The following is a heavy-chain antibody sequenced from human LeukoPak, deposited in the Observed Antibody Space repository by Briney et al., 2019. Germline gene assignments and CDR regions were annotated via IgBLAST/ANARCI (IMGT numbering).Heavy chain of an antibody. Sequence: ASVKVSCKASGYTFTGYYTHWVRQAPGQGLEWMGWINPNSGGTNYAQKFQGRVTMTRDTSISTAYMELSRLRSDDTAVYYCARVYVKDSSSAVDAFDIWGQGTMVTVSS. CDR3: ARVYVKDSSSAVDAFDI. D-gene: IGHD6-6*01. CDR2: INPNSGGT. V-gene: IGHV1-2*02. CDR1: GYTFTGYY. J-gene: IGHJ3*02.